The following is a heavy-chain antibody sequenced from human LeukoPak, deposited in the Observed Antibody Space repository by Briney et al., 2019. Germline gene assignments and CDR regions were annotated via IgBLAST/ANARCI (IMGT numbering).Heavy chain of an antibody. CDR2: IYYSGST. V-gene: IGHV4-59*01. CDR3: ARHGHTLVDWFDP. D-gene: IGHD2-8*02. J-gene: IGHJ5*02. CDR1: GSSIRSYY. Sequence: SETLSLTCIVSGSSIRSYYWSWIRQPPGKGLEWIGYIYYSGSTHYNPSLKSRVTISIDTSKNQFSLKLSSVTAADTAVYYCARHGHTLVDWFDPGGQGTLVTVSS.